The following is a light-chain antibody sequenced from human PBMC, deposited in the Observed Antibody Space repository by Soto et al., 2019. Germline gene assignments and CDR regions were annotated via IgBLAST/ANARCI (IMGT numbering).Light chain of an antibody. Sequence: DIQMTQSPSSLSASVGDRVTITCQASQDISNFLNWYQQKPGKAPKLLIYDASNLQTGVPSRFSGSGSGSHFTFTISSLQPEDIATYYCQQYDNIPPAFGQGTRLDIK. J-gene: IGKJ5*01. CDR3: QQYDNIPPA. CDR1: QDISNF. V-gene: IGKV1-33*01. CDR2: DAS.